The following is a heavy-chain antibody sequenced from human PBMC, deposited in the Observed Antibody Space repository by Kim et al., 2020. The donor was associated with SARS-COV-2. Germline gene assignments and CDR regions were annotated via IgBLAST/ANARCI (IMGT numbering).Heavy chain of an antibody. Sequence: TNYAQKFQGRVTMTRDTSISTAYMELSRLRSDDTAVYYCVRGELPGYFDLWGRGTLVTVSS. CDR2: T. CDR3: VRGELPGYFDL. J-gene: IGHJ2*01. D-gene: IGHD3-10*01. V-gene: IGHV1-2*02.